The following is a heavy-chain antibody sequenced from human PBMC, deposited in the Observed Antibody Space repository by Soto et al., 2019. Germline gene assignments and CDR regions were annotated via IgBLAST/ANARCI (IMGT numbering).Heavy chain of an antibody. J-gene: IGHJ4*02. V-gene: IGHV3-23*01. Sequence: EVQLLESGGGLVQPGGSLRLSCAASGFTFSSYAMSWVRQAPGKGLEWVSASSGSGGSTYYADSVKGRFTISRDNSKNTLYLQMHGLSGEDTAVAYCQKGYGGNPGSSRVCDNWGQGPAVTVSS. D-gene: IGHD4-17*01. CDR1: GFTFSSYA. CDR3: QKGYGGNPGSSRVCDN. CDR2: SSGSGGST.